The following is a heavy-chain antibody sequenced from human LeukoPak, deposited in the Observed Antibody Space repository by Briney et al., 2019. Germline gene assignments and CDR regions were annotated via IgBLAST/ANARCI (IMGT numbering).Heavy chain of an antibody. Sequence: SETLSLTCTVSGGSISSYYWSWIRQPPGEGLEWIGYIYYSGSTNYNPSLKSRVTISVDTSKNQFSLKLSSVTAADTAVYYCARVYHNQYSSGWYGAYYFDYWGQGTLVTVSS. J-gene: IGHJ4*02. D-gene: IGHD6-19*01. CDR1: GGSISSYY. V-gene: IGHV4-59*01. CDR2: IYYSGST. CDR3: ARVYHNQYSSGWYGAYYFDY.